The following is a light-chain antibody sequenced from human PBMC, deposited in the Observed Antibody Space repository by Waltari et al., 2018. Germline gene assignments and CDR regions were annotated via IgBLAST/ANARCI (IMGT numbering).Light chain of an antibody. J-gene: IGLJ1*01. V-gene: IGLV2-23*02. CDR1: TSDVGNYNL. CDR2: EVI. CDR3: CSYAGSGTYV. Sequence: QSALTQPASVSGTPGQSITISCTGTTSDVGNYNLASWYQQHPGKAPKLMIGEVIKRPSGVSDRFSGSKSGNTASLTISGLQAEDEADYYCCSYAGSGTYVFGTGTKVTVL.